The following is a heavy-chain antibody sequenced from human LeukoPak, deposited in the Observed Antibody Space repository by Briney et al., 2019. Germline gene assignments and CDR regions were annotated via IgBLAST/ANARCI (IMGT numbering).Heavy chain of an antibody. CDR2: IKQDGSEK. V-gene: IGHV3-7*01. D-gene: IGHD4-11*01. CDR1: GFTFSSYW. J-gene: IGHJ4*02. Sequence: GSLRLSCVASGFTFSSYWMSWVRQAPGKGLEWVANIKQDGSEKYYVDSVKGRFTISRDNAKNSLYLQMNSLRAEDTAVYYCARRNDYSNYFSYWGQGTLVTVSS. CDR3: ARRNDYSNYFSY.